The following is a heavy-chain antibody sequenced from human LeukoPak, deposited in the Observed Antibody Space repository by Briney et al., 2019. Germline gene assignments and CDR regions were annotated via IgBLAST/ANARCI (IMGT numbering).Heavy chain of an antibody. CDR3: ARDEGDGSYFDN. Sequence: PSETLSLTCNVSGYSISTGYYWGWIRQPPGKGLEWIGSIYHSGDTYYNPSLKSRVTISVDTSKDQFSLKLSSVTAADTAVYYCARDEGDGSYFDNWGQGTLVTVPS. J-gene: IGHJ4*02. V-gene: IGHV4-38-2*02. D-gene: IGHD2-15*01. CDR1: GYSISTGYY. CDR2: IYHSGDT.